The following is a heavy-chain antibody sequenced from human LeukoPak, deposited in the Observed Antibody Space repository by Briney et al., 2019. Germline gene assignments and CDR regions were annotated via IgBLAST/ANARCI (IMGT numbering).Heavy chain of an antibody. Sequence: GESLKISCKGSGYSFTSYWIGWVHQMPGKGLEWMGIIYPGDYDTRYSPSFQGQVTISADKSISTAYLQWSSLKASDTAMYYCARHGSPYYYGSGSYPLYFDYWVQGTLVTVPS. J-gene: IGHJ4*02. CDR2: IYPGDYDT. CDR1: GYSFTSYW. V-gene: IGHV5-51*07. CDR3: ARHGSPYYYGSGSYPLYFDY. D-gene: IGHD3-10*01.